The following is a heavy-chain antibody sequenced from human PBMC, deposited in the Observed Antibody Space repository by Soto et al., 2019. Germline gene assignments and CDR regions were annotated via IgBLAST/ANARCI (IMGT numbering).Heavy chain of an antibody. CDR2: IYYSGST. Sequence: SETLSLTCTCSGGTISSYYWSWIRQPPGKGLEWIGYIYYSGSTNYNPSLKSRVTISVDTSKNQFSLKLSSVTAADTAVYYCARVTIFGVVVKAPDAFDIWGQGTMVTVSS. J-gene: IGHJ3*02. CDR3: ARVTIFGVVVKAPDAFDI. CDR1: GGTISSYY. D-gene: IGHD3-3*01. V-gene: IGHV4-59*01.